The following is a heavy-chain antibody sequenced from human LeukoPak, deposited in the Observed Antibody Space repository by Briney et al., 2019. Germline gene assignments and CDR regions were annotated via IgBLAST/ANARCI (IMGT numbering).Heavy chain of an antibody. CDR2: IYHSGST. Sequence: SGTLSFTCAVSGGSISSSNWWSWVRQPPGKGLEWIGEIYHSGSTNYNPSLKSRVTISVDKSKNQFSLKLSSVTAADTAVYYCARVEGYDILTGYSNDAFGIWGQGTMVTVSS. V-gene: IGHV4-4*02. J-gene: IGHJ3*02. CDR1: GGSISSSNW. CDR3: ARVEGYDILTGYSNDAFGI. D-gene: IGHD3-9*01.